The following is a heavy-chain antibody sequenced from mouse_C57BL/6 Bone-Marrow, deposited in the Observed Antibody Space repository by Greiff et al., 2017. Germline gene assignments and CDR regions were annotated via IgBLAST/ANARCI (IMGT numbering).Heavy chain of an antibody. CDR3: TTRGYYYGSSYAGFAY. J-gene: IGHJ3*01. Sequence: EAQLQQSGAELVRPGASVKLSCTASGFNIKDDYMHWVKQRPEQGLEWIGWIDPENGDTEHASKFQGKATITADTSPNTAYLQLSSLTSEDTAVYYCTTRGYYYGSSYAGFAYWGQGTLVTVSA. CDR1: GFNIKDDY. D-gene: IGHD1-1*01. V-gene: IGHV14-4*01. CDR2: IDPENGDT.